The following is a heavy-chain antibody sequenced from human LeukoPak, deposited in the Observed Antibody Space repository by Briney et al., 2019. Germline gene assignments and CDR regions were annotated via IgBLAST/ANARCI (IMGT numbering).Heavy chain of an antibody. V-gene: IGHV1-8*01. CDR1: GYTFTNYE. CDR3: AKAAIMAPMNADWFDP. Sequence: GASVKVSCKASGYTFTNYEINWVRQATGQGLEWMGWMNPKSGNTAYAQKFQGRVSMTWDTSTGTAYLELSSLTSDDTAVYYCAKAAIMAPMNADWFDPWGQGTLVTVSS. D-gene: IGHD5-12*01. CDR2: MNPKSGNT. J-gene: IGHJ5*02.